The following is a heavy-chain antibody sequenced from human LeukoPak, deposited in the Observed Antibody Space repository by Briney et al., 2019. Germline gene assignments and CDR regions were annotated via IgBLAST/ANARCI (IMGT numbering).Heavy chain of an antibody. D-gene: IGHD1-26*01. CDR2: ITGDESST. V-gene: IGHV3-74*01. J-gene: IGHJ4*02. Sequence: PGGPLRLSCAASGFPFSNYYMHWVRQAPGKGLVWVSRITGDESSTTYADSVKGRFTISRDNAKNTLYLQMNSLRAEDTAVYYCARDLREADIFEYWGQGIVVTVSS. CDR1: GFPFSNYY. CDR3: ARDLREADIFEY.